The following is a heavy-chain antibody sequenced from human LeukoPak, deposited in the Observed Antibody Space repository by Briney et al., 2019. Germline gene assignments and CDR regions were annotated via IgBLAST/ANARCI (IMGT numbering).Heavy chain of an antibody. J-gene: IGHJ4*02. CDR1: GFMFADYT. Sequence: PGRSLRLSCAASGFMFADYTMHWVRQAPGKGLEWVSLINWDGGSTYYAGSVKGRFTISRDNSKNSPYLQMNSLRTEDTALYYCAKGDVGSPMNFYHWGQGTLVTVSS. CDR2: INWDGGST. V-gene: IGHV3-43*01. CDR3: AKGDVGSPMNFYH. D-gene: IGHD5-18*01.